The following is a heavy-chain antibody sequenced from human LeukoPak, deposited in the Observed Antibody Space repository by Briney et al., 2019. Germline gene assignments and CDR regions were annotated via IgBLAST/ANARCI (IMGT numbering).Heavy chain of an antibody. D-gene: IGHD6-19*01. Sequence: ASETLSLTCAVSGGSISSSSYYWGWIRQPPGKGLEWIGSIYYSGSTYYNPSLKSRVTISVDTSKNQFSLKLSSVTAADTAVYYCARVSGWFYWGQGTLVTVSS. CDR3: ARVSGWFY. CDR2: IYYSGST. V-gene: IGHV4-39*07. J-gene: IGHJ4*02. CDR1: GGSISSSSYY.